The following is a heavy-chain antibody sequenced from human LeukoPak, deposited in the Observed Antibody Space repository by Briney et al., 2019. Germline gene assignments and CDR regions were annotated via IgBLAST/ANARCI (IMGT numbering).Heavy chain of an antibody. CDR3: ARPLPYGSGSYYLDY. V-gene: IGHV5-51*01. Sequence: GESLKISCKGSGYNFTNYWIGWVRQLPGKGLEWMGIIYPDDSDTRYSPSFQGQVTISADKSISTAYLQWSSLKASDTAMYYCARPLPYGSGSYYLDYWGQGTLVTVSS. D-gene: IGHD3-10*01. CDR2: IYPDDSDT. CDR1: GYNFTNYW. J-gene: IGHJ4*02.